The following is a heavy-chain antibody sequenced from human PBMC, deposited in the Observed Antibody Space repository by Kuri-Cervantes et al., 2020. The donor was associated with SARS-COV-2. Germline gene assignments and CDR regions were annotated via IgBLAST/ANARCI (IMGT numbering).Heavy chain of an antibody. CDR1: GFTFSSYG. D-gene: IGHD6-19*01. V-gene: IGHV3-33*01. J-gene: IGHJ6*03. Sequence: GGSLRLSCAASGFTFSSYGMHWVRQAPGKGLEWVAVIWYDGSNKYYADSVKGRFTISRDNSKNTLYLQMNSLRAEDTAVYYCARDLVVSSGWDYYMDVWDKGTTVTVSS. CDR3: ARDLVVSSGWDYYMDV. CDR2: IWYDGSNK.